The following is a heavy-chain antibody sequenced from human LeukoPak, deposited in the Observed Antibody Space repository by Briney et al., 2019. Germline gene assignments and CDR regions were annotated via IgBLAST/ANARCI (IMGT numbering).Heavy chain of an antibody. CDR1: EFTFSDYY. D-gene: IGHD3-9*01. CDR2: ISSSGSTM. Sequence: GGSLRLSCAASEFTFSDYYMSWIRQAPGKGLEWVSYISSSGSTMYYADSVKGRFTISRDNAKNSLYLQMNSLRAEDTAVYYCARAAYYDILTGPFDYWGQGTLVTVSS. V-gene: IGHV3-11*04. CDR3: ARAAYYDILTGPFDY. J-gene: IGHJ4*02.